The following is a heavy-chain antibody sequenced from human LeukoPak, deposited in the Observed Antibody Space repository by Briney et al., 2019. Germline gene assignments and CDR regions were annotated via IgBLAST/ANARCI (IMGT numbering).Heavy chain of an antibody. Sequence: ASVKVSCKASGYTFTSYGISWVRQAPGQGLEWMGWISAYNGNTNYAQKLQGRVTMTTDTSTSTAYIELRSLRSDDTAVYYCARDRIAADDVGFDYWGQGTLVTVSS. D-gene: IGHD6-13*01. V-gene: IGHV1-18*01. CDR1: GYTFTSYG. CDR2: ISAYNGNT. CDR3: ARDRIAADDVGFDY. J-gene: IGHJ4*02.